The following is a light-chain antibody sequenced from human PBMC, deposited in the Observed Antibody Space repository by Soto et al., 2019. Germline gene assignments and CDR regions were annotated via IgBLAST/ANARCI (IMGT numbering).Light chain of an antibody. CDR1: QIITSNQ. J-gene: IGKJ2*01. Sequence: DIVLTQSPGTLSFSPGDRATLSCRASQIITSNQLAWYQHRPGQAPRLLIYGASSRAAGIPDRFTGSGSGTDSTLTIKRLEPEDFAVYYCQQYGTSPYTFGQGARLDFK. V-gene: IGKV3-20*01. CDR3: QQYGTSPYT. CDR2: GAS.